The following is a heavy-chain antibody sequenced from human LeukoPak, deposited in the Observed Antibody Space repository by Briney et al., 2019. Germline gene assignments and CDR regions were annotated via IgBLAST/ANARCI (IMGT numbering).Heavy chain of an antibody. Sequence: SETLSLTCTVSGGSISSYYWRWIRQPPGKGLEWIGYIYDSGNTNYNPSLKSRVTISVDTSKNQFSLKVRSVTAADTAVYYCAKGEGDYWGQGTLVTVSS. J-gene: IGHJ4*02. D-gene: IGHD2-21*01. CDR1: GGSISSYY. CDR3: AKGEGDY. V-gene: IGHV4-59*01. CDR2: IYDSGNT.